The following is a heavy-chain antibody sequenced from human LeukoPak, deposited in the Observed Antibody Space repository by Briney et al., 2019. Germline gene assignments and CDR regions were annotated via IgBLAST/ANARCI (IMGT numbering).Heavy chain of an antibody. CDR1: VFTFSSYS. CDR2: ISGSGDNT. J-gene: IGHJ4*02. V-gene: IGHV3-23*01. CDR3: AKGSYYGSSGSFYFDY. D-gene: IGHD3-22*01. Sequence: GASLRLSCAASVFTFSSYSMGWVRKAPGKGLEWVSGISGSGDNTYYADSVKGRFTISRDNSKNTLYVQVNSLGTEDTAAYYCAKGSYYGSSGSFYFDYWGQGTLVTVSS.